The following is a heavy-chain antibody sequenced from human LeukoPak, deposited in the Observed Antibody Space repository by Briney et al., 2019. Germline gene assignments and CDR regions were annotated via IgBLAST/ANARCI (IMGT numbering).Heavy chain of an antibody. V-gene: IGHV3-21*01. D-gene: IGHD4-17*01. CDR1: GFTFSSYS. CDR3: ARVGVGSNGDSSFRSLFLDY. CDR2: ISSSSSYI. Sequence: GGSLRLSCAASGFTFSSYSMNWVRQAPGKGLEWVSSISSSSSYIYYADSVKGRFTISRDNAKNSLYLQMNSLRAEDTAVYYCARVGVGSNGDSSFRSLFLDYWGQGTLVTVSS. J-gene: IGHJ4*02.